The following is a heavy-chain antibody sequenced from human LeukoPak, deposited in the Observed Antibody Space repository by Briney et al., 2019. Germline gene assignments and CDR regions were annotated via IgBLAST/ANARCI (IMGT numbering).Heavy chain of an antibody. CDR1: GDSISTSSYY. CDR2: TSSSGST. V-gene: IGHV4-39*07. D-gene: IGHD3-22*01. J-gene: IGHJ3*02. Sequence: KASETLSLTCSVSGDSISTSSYYWGWIRQPPGKGLEWIGRTSSSGSTNYNPSLKSRVTISVDTSKNQFSLKLSSVTAADTAVYFCARGPYSYDSSGAFDIWGQGTMVTVSS. CDR3: ARGPYSYDSSGAFDI.